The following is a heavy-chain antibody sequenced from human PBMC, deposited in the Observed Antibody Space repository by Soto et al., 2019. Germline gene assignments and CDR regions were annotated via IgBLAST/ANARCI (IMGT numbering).Heavy chain of an antibody. CDR3: ARGPYGSGSPIAPYYFDY. Sequence: EVQLVESGGGLVQPGGSLRLSCAASGFTFSSYDMHWVRHATGKGLEWVSAIGTAGDTYYPGSVKGRFTISREKAKNSLYLQMNSLRAGDTAVYYCARGPYGSGSPIAPYYFDYWGQGTLVTVSS. J-gene: IGHJ4*02. CDR1: GFTFSSYD. CDR2: IGTAGDT. D-gene: IGHD3-10*01. V-gene: IGHV3-13*01.